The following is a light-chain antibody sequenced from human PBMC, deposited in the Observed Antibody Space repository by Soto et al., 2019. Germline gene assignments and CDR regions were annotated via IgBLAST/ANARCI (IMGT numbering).Light chain of an antibody. CDR1: QTIGSN. Sequence: EIVMPQSPATLSVSPGERATLSCRASQTIGSNLPWYQHKPGQPPRLLIYFASTRAADILARFTGSGSGTEFTLAITSLQSEDFAVYNCQHYNNWRVPRTSGQGTKV. CDR2: FAS. J-gene: IGKJ1*01. V-gene: IGKV3-15*01. CDR3: QHYNNWRVPRT.